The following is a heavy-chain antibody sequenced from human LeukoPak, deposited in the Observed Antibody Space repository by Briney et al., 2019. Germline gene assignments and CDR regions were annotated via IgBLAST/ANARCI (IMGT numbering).Heavy chain of an antibody. J-gene: IGHJ4*02. Sequence: GESLKISCKGSGYSFTSYWIGWVRQMPGKGLEWMGIIYPGDSDTRYSPSFQGQVTISADKSISTAYLQWSSLKASDTAMYYCARSYYYGSGSYLDPGLDYWGQGTLVTVSS. D-gene: IGHD3-10*01. CDR3: ARSYYYGSGSYLDPGLDY. CDR2: IYPGDSDT. CDR1: GYSFTSYW. V-gene: IGHV5-51*01.